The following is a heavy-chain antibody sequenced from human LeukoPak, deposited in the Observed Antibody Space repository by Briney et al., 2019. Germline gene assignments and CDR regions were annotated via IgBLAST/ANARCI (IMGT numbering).Heavy chain of an antibody. D-gene: IGHD2-15*01. CDR2: IYYSGST. V-gene: IGHV4-39*07. CDR3: ARRVVVVAAKYYFDY. Sequence: PSETLSLTCTVSGGSISSSSYYWGWIRQPPGKGLEWIGSIYYSGSTYYNPSLKSRVTISVDTSKNQFSLKLSSVTAADTAVYYCARRVVVVAAKYYFDYWGQGTLVTVSS. CDR1: GGSISSSSYY. J-gene: IGHJ4*02.